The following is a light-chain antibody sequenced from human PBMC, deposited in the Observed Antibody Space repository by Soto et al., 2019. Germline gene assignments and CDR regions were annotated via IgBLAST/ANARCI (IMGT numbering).Light chain of an antibody. CDR2: DAS. J-gene: IGKJ5*01. V-gene: IGKV3-11*01. CDR3: QQRSNGPLT. Sequence: EIVLTQSPATLSLSPGERVTLSCRASQSVSSYFAWYQQKPGQAPRLLIYDASNRATGIPARFSGSGSGTDFTLTISSLEPEDCAVYYCQQRSNGPLTFGQGTRLDVK. CDR1: QSVSSY.